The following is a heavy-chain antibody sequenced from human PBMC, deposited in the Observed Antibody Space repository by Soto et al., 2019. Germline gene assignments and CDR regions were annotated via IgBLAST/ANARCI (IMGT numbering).Heavy chain of an antibody. CDR1: GGTFSNYA. Sequence: ASVKVSCKASGGTFSNYALTWVRQAPGQGLEWMGGIIPLSGTPNYAQKFQGRVTITADKSTTTVYMELSSLRSEDTAVYYCTRGIQLWSWGQGTLVTVSS. J-gene: IGHJ5*02. CDR3: TRGIQLWS. CDR2: IIPLSGTP. D-gene: IGHD5-18*01. V-gene: IGHV1-69*06.